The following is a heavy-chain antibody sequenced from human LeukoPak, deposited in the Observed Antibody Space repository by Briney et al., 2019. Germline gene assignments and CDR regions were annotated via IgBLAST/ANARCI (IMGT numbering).Heavy chain of an antibody. D-gene: IGHD3-22*01. CDR1: GFTFSSYE. Sequence: GGSLRLSCAASGFTFSSYEMNWVRQAPGKGLEWVSYISSSGSTIYYADSVKGRFTISRDNSKNTLYLQMNSLRAEDTAVYYCAKASYYYDSSGYYPGFVDYWGQGTLVTVSS. V-gene: IGHV3-48*03. J-gene: IGHJ4*02. CDR2: ISSSGSTI. CDR3: AKASYYYDSSGYYPGFVDY.